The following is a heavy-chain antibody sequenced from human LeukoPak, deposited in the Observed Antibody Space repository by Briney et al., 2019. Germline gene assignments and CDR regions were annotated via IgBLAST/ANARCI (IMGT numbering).Heavy chain of an antibody. CDR2: IIPIFGTA. Sequence: GASVKVSCKASGGTFSSYAISWVRQAPGQGLEWMGGIIPIFGTANYAQKFQGRVTITADESTSTAYMELSSLRSEDTAVYYCARAWVMRSSWYDYWGQGTLVTVSS. D-gene: IGHD6-13*01. CDR1: GGTFSSYA. V-gene: IGHV1-69*13. J-gene: IGHJ4*02. CDR3: ARAWVMRSSWYDY.